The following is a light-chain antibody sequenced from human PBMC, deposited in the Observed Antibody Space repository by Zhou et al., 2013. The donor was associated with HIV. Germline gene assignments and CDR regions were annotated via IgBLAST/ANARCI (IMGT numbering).Light chain of an antibody. V-gene: IGKV1-12*01. CDR1: QDIRSW. J-gene: IGKJ5*01. Sequence: DIQMTQSPSSVSASVGDRVTITCRASQDIRSWLAWYQQKPGKAPKLLIYGASNLQSGVPSRFSGSGSGTDFTLTISCLQPEDFATYYCLQDYSYPLTFGQGHDWKLN. CDR2: GAS. CDR3: LQDYSYPLT.